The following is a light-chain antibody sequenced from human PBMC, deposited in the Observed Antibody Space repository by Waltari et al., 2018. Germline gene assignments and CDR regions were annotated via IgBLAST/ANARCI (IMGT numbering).Light chain of an antibody. Sequence: ELVMTQSPATLSVSPGERASLSCRASQSASTSFAWYQQTPGQAPRLLIYRASTRAAGIPDRFSGSGSGTEFTLTISSLQSKDSAIYYCQQYNIWPWTFGQGTKVDIK. CDR3: QQYNIWPWT. J-gene: IGKJ1*01. CDR1: QSASTS. CDR2: RAS. V-gene: IGKV3-15*01.